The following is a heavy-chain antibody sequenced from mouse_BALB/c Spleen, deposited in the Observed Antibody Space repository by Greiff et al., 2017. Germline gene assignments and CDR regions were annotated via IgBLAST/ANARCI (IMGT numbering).Heavy chain of an antibody. CDR3: ARDPNWDGAMDY. D-gene: IGHD4-1*01. J-gene: IGHJ4*01. V-gene: IGHV5-4*02. Sequence: DVHLVESGGGLVKPGGSLKLSCAASGFTFSDYYMYWVRQTPEKRLEWVATISDGGSYTYYPDSVKGRFTISRDNAKNNLYLQMSSLKSEDTAMYYCARDPNWDGAMDYWGQGTSVTVSS. CDR2: ISDGGSYT. CDR1: GFTFSDYY.